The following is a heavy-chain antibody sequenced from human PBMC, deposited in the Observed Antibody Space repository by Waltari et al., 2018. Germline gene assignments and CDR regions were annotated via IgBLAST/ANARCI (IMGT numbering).Heavy chain of an antibody. D-gene: IGHD2-2*01. CDR1: GFTFSSYG. CDR3: AKDGGQGVVPAAIDY. V-gene: IGHV3-30*02. CDR2: LRYDGSNK. Sequence: QVQLVESGGGVVQPGGSLGLAWAASGFTFSSYGMHWSRVAPGKGLGWVAFLRYDGSNKYYADSVKGRFTISRDNSKNTLYLQMNSLRAEDTAVYYCAKDGGQGVVPAAIDYWGQGTLVTVSS. J-gene: IGHJ4*02.